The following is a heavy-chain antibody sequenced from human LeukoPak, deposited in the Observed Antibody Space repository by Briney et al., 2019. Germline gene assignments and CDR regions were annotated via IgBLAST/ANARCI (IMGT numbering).Heavy chain of an antibody. CDR3: AKTGPASNWNPAYYFYYMDV. CDR1: GFTFSSYG. D-gene: IGHD1-20*01. J-gene: IGHJ6*03. CDR2: IRYDGSNK. Sequence: PGGSLRLSCAASGFTFSSYGMHWVRQAPGKGLEWVAFIRYDGSNKYYADSVKGRFTISRDNSKNTLYLQMNSLRAEDTAVYYCAKTGPASNWNPAYYFYYMDVWGKGTTVTVSS. V-gene: IGHV3-30*02.